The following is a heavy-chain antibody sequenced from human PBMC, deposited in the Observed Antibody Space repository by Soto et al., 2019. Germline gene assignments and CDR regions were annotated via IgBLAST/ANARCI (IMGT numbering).Heavy chain of an antibody. CDR2: ITSSGRTI. CDR3: ARGPGYGGQYYYGMDV. CDR1: GFPFSDYE. D-gene: IGHD3-16*01. V-gene: IGHV3-11*01. Sequence: XGSLRLSCAPCGFPFSDYEMSGIGQAPGKGLEWVSYITSSGRTIFYADSVKGRFTISRDNAKNSLYLQMNSLRAEDTAVYYRARGPGYGGQYYYGMDVWGQGTTVTVSS. J-gene: IGHJ6*02.